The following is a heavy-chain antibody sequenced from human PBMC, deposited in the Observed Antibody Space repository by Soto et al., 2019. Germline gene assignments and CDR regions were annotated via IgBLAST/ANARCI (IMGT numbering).Heavy chain of an antibody. CDR1: GFSFDDYA. CDR2: ISWNSGTI. CDR3: AKRTGCTANGMGV. Sequence: EVQVVESGGGLVQPGRSLRLSCAASGFSFDDYAMHWVRQAPGKGLEWVSGISWNSGTIGYADSVKCRFTISRDNAKNSLYLQMNSLSADDTALYYCAKRTGCTANGMGVWGQGTTVTGSS. D-gene: IGHD2-21*02. J-gene: IGHJ6*02. V-gene: IGHV3-9*01.